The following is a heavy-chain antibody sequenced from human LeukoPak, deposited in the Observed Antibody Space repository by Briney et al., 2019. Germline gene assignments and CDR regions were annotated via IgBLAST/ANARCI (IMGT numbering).Heavy chain of an antibody. CDR1: GFTFSSYG. D-gene: IGHD1-26*01. CDR3: ARSGRGGAFDM. Sequence: GGSLRLSCAASGFTFSSYGMSWVRQAPGKGLEWVSAISGSGGSTYYADSVKDRFTISGDTAKNTLYLQMNSLRAEDTAVYYCARSGRGGAFDMWGQGTMVTVSS. J-gene: IGHJ3*02. CDR2: ISGSGGST. V-gene: IGHV3-23*01.